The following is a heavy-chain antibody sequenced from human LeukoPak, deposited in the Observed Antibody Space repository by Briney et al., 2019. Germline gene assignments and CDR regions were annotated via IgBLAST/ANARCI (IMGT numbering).Heavy chain of an antibody. CDR2: INPNSGGT. CDR1: GYTFRDHY. Sequence: ASVKVSCKTSGYTFRDHYVQWVRQAPGQGFEWLGWINPNSGGTSYARKFRGRVTMTRDMSLSTAYMELTRLTYDDTAVYYCARGALDPETVTNYFEYWAQETLVTVSS. CDR3: ARGALDPETVTNYFEY. V-gene: IGHV1-2*02. D-gene: IGHD4-17*01. J-gene: IGHJ4*02.